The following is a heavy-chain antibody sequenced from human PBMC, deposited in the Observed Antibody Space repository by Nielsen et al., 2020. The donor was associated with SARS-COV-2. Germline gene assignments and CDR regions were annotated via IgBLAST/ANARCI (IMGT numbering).Heavy chain of an antibody. V-gene: IGHV1-69*13. J-gene: IGHJ4*02. Sequence: SVKVSCKASGYTFTSYGISWARQAPGQGLEWMGGIIPIFGTANYAQKFQGRVTITADESTSTAYMELSSLRSEDTAVYYCARLVTGYLNYFDYWGQGTLVTVSS. D-gene: IGHD3-9*01. CDR2: IIPIFGTA. CDR3: ARLVTGYLNYFDY. CDR1: GYTFTSYG.